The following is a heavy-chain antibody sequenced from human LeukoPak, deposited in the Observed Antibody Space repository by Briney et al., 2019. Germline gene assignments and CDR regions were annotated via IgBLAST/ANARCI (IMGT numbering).Heavy chain of an antibody. Sequence: GGSLRLSCAASGFTFADYAMTWVRQVPGKGLVWVSRINSDGINTSYADSVKGRFTISRDNAKNTLNLQMNSLGAEDTAVYYCARDLGQYYDTSDNWFDPWGQGTLVTVSS. J-gene: IGHJ5*02. CDR3: ARDLGQYYDTSDNWFDP. CDR1: GFTFADYA. V-gene: IGHV3-74*01. D-gene: IGHD3-22*01. CDR2: INSDGINT.